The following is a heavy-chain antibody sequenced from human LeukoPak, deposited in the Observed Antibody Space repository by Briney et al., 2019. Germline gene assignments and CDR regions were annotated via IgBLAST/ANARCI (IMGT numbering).Heavy chain of an antibody. Sequence: ASVKVSCKASGYTFTSYAMHWVRQAPGQRLEGMGWINAGNGNTKYSQKFQGRVTITRDTSTSKAYMELSSLRSEDTAVYYCARDHHRPLREYSTPYCFDPWGQGTLVTVSS. CDR2: INAGNGNT. J-gene: IGHJ5*02. V-gene: IGHV1-3*01. D-gene: IGHD2/OR15-2a*01. CDR1: GYTFTSYA. CDR3: ARDHHRPLREYSTPYCFDP.